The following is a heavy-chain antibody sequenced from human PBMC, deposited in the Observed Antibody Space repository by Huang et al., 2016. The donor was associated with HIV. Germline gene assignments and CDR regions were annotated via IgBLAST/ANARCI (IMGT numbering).Heavy chain of an antibody. CDR3: ARGLPLVGAMNF. D-gene: IGHD1-26*01. CDR2: KYYSGST. J-gene: IGHJ4*02. Sequence: QVHLQESGPGLVKPSETLSLTCSVSGGSITSHYWIWIRQPPGKGLEWTGNKYYSGSTNYKPALRSSVTMSIDTSKNQFSLKLSSVTAADTAVYYCARGLPLVGAMNFWGQGALVTVSS. V-gene: IGHV4-59*11. CDR1: GGSITSHY.